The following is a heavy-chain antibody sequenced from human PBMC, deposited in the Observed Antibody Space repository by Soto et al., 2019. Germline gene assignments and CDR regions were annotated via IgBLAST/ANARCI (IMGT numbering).Heavy chain of an antibody. Sequence: GGSLRLSCAASGFTFSSYSMNWVRQAPGKGLEWVSYISSSSSTIYYADSVKGRFTISRDNAKNSLYLQMNSLRDEDTAVYYCARVDILTGYYRAYYFDYWGQGTLVTVSS. CDR1: GFTFSSYS. J-gene: IGHJ4*02. D-gene: IGHD3-9*01. CDR2: ISSSSSTI. CDR3: ARVDILTGYYRAYYFDY. V-gene: IGHV3-48*02.